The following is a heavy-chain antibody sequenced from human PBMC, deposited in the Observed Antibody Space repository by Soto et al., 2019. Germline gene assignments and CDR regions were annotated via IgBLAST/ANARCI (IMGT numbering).Heavy chain of an antibody. CDR2: IYYSGST. D-gene: IGHD3-3*01. Sequence: PSGTLSLTCAVSGGSISSYYWSWIRQPPGKGLEWIGYIYYSGSTNYNPSLKSRVTISVDTSKNQFSLKLSSVTAADTAVYYCARAGPSTTFGVVIRATRWFDPWGQGPLVTVSS. V-gene: IGHV4-59*12. CDR1: GGSISSYY. J-gene: IGHJ5*02. CDR3: ARAGPSTTFGVVIRATRWFDP.